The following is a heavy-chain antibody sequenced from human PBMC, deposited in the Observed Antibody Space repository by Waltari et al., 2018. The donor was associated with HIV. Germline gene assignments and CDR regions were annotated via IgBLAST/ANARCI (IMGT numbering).Heavy chain of an antibody. Sequence: QVQLVESGGGVVQPGRSLGLSWAASGFTFINFSMHWVRQAPGKGLGWVAVIWYDGENKYYADSVKGRFTISRDNSKNTLYLQMNSLRVEDTAVYYCARGGYYYDISGYYHYWGQGTLVTVSS. J-gene: IGHJ4*02. CDR2: IWYDGENK. CDR1: GFTFINFS. D-gene: IGHD3-22*01. V-gene: IGHV3-33*01. CDR3: ARGGYYYDISGYYHY.